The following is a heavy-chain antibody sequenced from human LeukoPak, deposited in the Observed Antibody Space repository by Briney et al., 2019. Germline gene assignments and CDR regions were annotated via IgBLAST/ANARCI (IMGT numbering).Heavy chain of an antibody. CDR1: GGSISSYY. CDR3: ARHPSRGGNYYGMDV. V-gene: IGHV4-4*07. J-gene: IGHJ6*02. CDR2: IYASGST. Sequence: PSETLSLTCTVSGGSISSYYWSWIRQPAGKGLEWIGRIYASGSTNYNPSLKSRVTMSVDTSKNQFSLTLSSVTAADTAVYYCARHPSRGGNYYGMDVWGQGTTVTVSS. D-gene: IGHD4-23*01.